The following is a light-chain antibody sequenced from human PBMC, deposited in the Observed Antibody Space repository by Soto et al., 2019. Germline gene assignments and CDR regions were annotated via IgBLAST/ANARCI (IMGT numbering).Light chain of an antibody. V-gene: IGKV4-1*01. CDR3: QHYHTIPRT. Sequence: DIVMTQSPDSLAVSLGERATINCKSSQSVYQSGTIKNYLAWYQQKPGQPPKLLIYWASTRESGVPDRFSGSGSGTDFTLTISSLQAEDVAVYYCQHYHTIPRTFGQGTKVEIK. CDR1: QSVYQSGTIKNY. CDR2: WAS. J-gene: IGKJ1*01.